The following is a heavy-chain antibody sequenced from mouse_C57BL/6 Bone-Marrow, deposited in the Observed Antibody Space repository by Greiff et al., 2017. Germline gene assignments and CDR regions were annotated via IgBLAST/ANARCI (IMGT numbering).Heavy chain of an antibody. CDR3: AREGKLGYAMDY. J-gene: IGHJ4*01. CDR2: IDPSDSYT. CDR1: GYTFTSYW. V-gene: IGHV1-69*01. D-gene: IGHD4-1*01. Sequence: QVQLQQPGAELVMPGASVKLSCKASGYTFTSYWMHWVKQRPGQGLEWIGEIDPSDSYTNYNQKFKGKSTLTVDKSSSTAYMQLSSLTSEDSAVYYCAREGKLGYAMDYWGQGTSVTVSS.